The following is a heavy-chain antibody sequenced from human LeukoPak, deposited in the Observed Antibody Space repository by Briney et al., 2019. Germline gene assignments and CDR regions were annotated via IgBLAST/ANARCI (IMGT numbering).Heavy chain of an antibody. D-gene: IGHD3-10*01. V-gene: IGHV5-51*01. CDR3: ARPNYGSADY. J-gene: IGHJ4*02. Sequence: GESLKISCKGSGYRFPKSWIGWVRQMPGKGLEWMGIIYPDDSRTKYSPSFQGQVTMLVDKSISTAYLQWSSLKASDTAIYYCARPNYGSADYWGQGTLLTVSS. CDR2: IYPDDSRT. CDR1: GYRFPKSW.